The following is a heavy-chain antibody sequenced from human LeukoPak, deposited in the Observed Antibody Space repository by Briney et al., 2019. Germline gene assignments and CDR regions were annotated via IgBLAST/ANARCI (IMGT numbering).Heavy chain of an antibody. CDR2: ISGSGGST. CDR3: AKVGRNSSLSAFDL. D-gene: IGHD1-14*01. J-gene: IGHJ3*01. V-gene: IGHV3-23*01. Sequence: GGSLRLSCVASGFSFTTHAMGWVRQAPGKGLEWVSHISGSGGSTKYSGSVKGRFTISRDNSKNTLYLQINSLRAEDTAIYYCAKVGRNSSLSAFDLWGQGTLVTVSS. CDR1: GFSFTTHA.